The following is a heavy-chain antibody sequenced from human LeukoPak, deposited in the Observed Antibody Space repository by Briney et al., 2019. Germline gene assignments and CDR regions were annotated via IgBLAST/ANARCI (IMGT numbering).Heavy chain of an antibody. V-gene: IGHV1-46*01. Sequence: ASVKVSCKASGSTFTSYYMHWVRQAPGQGLGWMGIINPSGGSTSYAQKFQGRVTMTRDTSTSTVYMELSSLRSEDTAVYYCARERENTYYYYYGMDVWGQGTTVAVSS. CDR1: GSTFTSYY. CDR3: ARERENTYYYYYGMDV. J-gene: IGHJ6*02. CDR2: INPSGGST.